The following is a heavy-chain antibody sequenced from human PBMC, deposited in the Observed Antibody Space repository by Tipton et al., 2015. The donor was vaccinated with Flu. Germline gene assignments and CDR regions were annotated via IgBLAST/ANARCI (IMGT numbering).Heavy chain of an antibody. D-gene: IGHD4-17*01. Sequence: TLSLTCTVSGGSISSYYWSWIRQPPGKGLEWIGYIYYSGSTNYNPSLKSRVTISVDTSKNQLSLKLSSVTAADTAVYYCARYDYGDHSAFDIWGQGTMVTVSS. CDR1: GGSISSYY. CDR3: ARYDYGDHSAFDI. V-gene: IGHV4-59*01. J-gene: IGHJ3*02. CDR2: IYYSGST.